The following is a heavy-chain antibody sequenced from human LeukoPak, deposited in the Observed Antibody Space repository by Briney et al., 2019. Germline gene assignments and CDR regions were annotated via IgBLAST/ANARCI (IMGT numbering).Heavy chain of an antibody. Sequence: SETLTLTCTVSGGSISSGGYYWSWIRRAPGQGLVWIGYIYHSGSTYYNPSPKSRVTISVDRTKNQFSLKLSSVTAADTAVYYCAREGPAAQTLDYWSQRTLVTVSS. D-gene: IGHD2-2*01. CDR3: AREGPAAQTLDY. CDR1: GGSISSGGYY. J-gene: IGHJ4*01. V-gene: IGHV4-30-2*01. CDR2: IYHSGST.